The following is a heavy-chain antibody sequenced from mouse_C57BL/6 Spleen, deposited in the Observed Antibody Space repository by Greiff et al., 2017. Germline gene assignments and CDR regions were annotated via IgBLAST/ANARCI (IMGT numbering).Heavy chain of an antibody. CDR2: IWGVGST. D-gene: IGHD3-2*02. Sequence: VQLQESGPGLVAPSQSLSITCTVSGFSLTSYGVDWVRQSPGKGLKWLGVIWGVGSTNYNSALNSRVSISKDNSKSQVFLKMNSLQTDDTAMYYCASGGSAGAFFAYWGQGTLVTVSA. CDR3: ASGGSAGAFFAY. J-gene: IGHJ3*01. V-gene: IGHV2-6*01. CDR1: GFSLTSYG.